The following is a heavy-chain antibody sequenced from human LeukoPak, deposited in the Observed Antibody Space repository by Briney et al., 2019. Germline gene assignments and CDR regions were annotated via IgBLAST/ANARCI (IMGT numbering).Heavy chain of an antibody. V-gene: IGHV4-39*07. D-gene: IGHD3-16*01. CDR1: GGSISSSYYY. CDR3: ARLPYDYVWGSYYTPSPLIDY. Sequence: KPSETLSLTCTVSGGSISSSYYYWSWIRQPPGKGLEWIGEINHSGSTNYNPSLKSRVTISVDTSKNQFSLKLSSVTAADTAVYYCARLPYDYVWGSYYTPSPLIDYWGQGTLVTVSS. CDR2: INHSGST. J-gene: IGHJ4*02.